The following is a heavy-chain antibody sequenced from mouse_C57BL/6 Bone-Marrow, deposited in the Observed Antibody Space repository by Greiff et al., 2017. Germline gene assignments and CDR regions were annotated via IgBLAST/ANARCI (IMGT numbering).Heavy chain of an antibody. CDR3: ARWGYGSSYLICDYAMDY. Sequence: QVHVKQSGAELAKPGASVKLSCKASGYTFTSYWMHWVKQRPGQGLEWIGYINPSSGYTKYNQKFKDKATLTADKSSSTAYMQLSRLTYEDSAVYYCARWGYGSSYLICDYAMDYWGRGTSVTVSS. CDR1: GYTFTSYW. V-gene: IGHV1-7*01. D-gene: IGHD1-1*01. J-gene: IGHJ4*01. CDR2: INPSSGYT.